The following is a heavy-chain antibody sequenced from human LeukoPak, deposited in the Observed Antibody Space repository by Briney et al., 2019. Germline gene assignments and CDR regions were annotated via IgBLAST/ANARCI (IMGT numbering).Heavy chain of an antibody. CDR3: ERLGYCSSTSCAQFDY. Sequence: PSETLSLTCTVSGGSISSSSYYWGWIRQPPGKGLEWIGSICYSGSTYYNPSLKSRVTISVDTSKNQFSLKLSSVTAADTAVYYCERLGYCSSTSCAQFDYWGQGTLFTVSS. V-gene: IGHV4-39*01. CDR1: GGSISSSSYY. D-gene: IGHD2-2*01. J-gene: IGHJ4*02. CDR2: ICYSGST.